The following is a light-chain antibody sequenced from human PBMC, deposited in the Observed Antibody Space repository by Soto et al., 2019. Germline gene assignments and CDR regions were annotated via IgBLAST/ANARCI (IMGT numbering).Light chain of an antibody. CDR3: QQNYCPPWT. CDR2: AAS. Sequence: DIQMTQSPSSLSASVGDRVTITCRASQSISAYLNWYQHKPGKAPKLLIYAASSLQSGVPSRFSGSGSGTDFTLAISSLQPEDFATYYCQQNYCPPWTFGQGTKVEIK. CDR1: QSISAY. J-gene: IGKJ1*01. V-gene: IGKV1-39*01.